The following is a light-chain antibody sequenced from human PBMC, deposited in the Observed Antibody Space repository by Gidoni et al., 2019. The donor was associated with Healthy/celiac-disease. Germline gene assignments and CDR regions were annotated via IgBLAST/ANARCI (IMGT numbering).Light chain of an antibody. J-gene: IGLJ1*01. CDR1: NIGSKS. CDR3: QVWDSSSDHPGV. Sequence: SYVLTQPPSVSVAPGQTARITCGGNNIGSKSVHWYQQKPGQAPVLVVYADRDRTSGIPERFSGSNSGNTATLTISRVEAGDEADYYCQVWDSSSDHPGVFGTGTKVTVL. CDR2: ADR. V-gene: IGLV3-21*02.